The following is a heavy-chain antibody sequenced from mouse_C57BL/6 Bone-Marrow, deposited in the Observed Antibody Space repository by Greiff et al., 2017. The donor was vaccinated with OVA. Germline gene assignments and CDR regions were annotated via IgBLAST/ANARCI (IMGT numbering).Heavy chain of an antibody. Sequence: VQLQESGAELARPGASVKLSCKASDYTFTSYGISWVKQRTGQGLEWIGEIYPRSGNTYYNEKFKGKATLTADKSSSTAYMELRSLTSEDSAVYFCARFYDGYPWFAYWGQGTLVTVSA. CDR1: DYTFTSYG. D-gene: IGHD2-3*01. J-gene: IGHJ3*01. CDR2: IYPRSGNT. CDR3: ARFYDGYPWFAY. V-gene: IGHV1-81*01.